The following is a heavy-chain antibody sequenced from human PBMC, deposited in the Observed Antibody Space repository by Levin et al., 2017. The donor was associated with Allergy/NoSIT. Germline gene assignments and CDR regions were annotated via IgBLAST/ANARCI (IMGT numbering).Heavy chain of an antibody. CDR1: GFPFSYYW. CDR2: IKSDGSAT. V-gene: IGHV3-74*01. D-gene: IGHD2-15*01. J-gene: IGHJ3*02. CDR3: ARDHPGYCSGGTCNDGFDI. Sequence: LSLTCAASGFPFSYYWMHWVRHAPGKGLEWVSCIKSDGSATNYADSVKGRFTISRDNAKDTVSLQMNSLRAEDTAVYFCARDHPGYCSGGTCNDGFDIWGQGTTVTVSS.